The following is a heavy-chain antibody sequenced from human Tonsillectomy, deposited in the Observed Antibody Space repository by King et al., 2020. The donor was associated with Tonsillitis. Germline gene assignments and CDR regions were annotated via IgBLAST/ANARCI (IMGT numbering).Heavy chain of an antibody. V-gene: IGHV1-2*02. CDR2: INPNSGGT. Sequence: VQLVQSGAEVKKPGASVKVSCKASGYTFTGYYMHWVRQAPGQGLEWMGWINPNSGGTNYAQKFQGRVTMTRDTSISTAYMELSRLRSDDTAVYYCAREPYSSRWDDAFDIWGQGTMVTVSS. J-gene: IGHJ3*02. D-gene: IGHD6-13*01. CDR1: GYTFTGYY. CDR3: AREPYSSRWDDAFDI.